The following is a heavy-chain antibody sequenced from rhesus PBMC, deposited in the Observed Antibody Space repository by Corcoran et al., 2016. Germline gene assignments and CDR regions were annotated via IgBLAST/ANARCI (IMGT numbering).Heavy chain of an antibody. CDR3: TRWSNRNGLDS. Sequence: EVPLVQSGAELKKPGASVKISCKASGYTFTAHYLTWVRPAPGKGLEGMGQGDPEEGEADYEQKYQDRVTITEEMAKETAYMELSSLRSEDTAVYYCTRWSNRNGLDSWGQGVVVTVSS. V-gene: IGHV1-111*02. D-gene: IGHD3-22*01. CDR1: GYTFTAHY. J-gene: IGHJ6*01. CDR2: GDPEEGEA.